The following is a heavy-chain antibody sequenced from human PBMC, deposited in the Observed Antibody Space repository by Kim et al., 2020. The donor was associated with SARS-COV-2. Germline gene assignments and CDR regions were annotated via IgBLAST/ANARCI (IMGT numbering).Heavy chain of an antibody. Sequence: GNRNSIYTQKFQGRVTFITDTSASTAYMELSFLRSEDSAVYYCLEGFYFDYWGQGTLVTVSS. CDR2: GNRNS. D-gene: IGHD1-1*01. V-gene: IGHV1-3*01. CDR3: LEGFYFDY. J-gene: IGHJ4*02.